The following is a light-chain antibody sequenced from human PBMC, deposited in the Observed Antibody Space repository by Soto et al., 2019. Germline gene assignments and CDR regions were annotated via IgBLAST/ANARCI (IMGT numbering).Light chain of an antibody. Sequence: VLTQSPSSLAVSLGEGATVNCRSSQSVLDNSTNKSYLAWYQKKPGHPPKLLVHWASVREAGVPGRFSGGGSGTDFTLTICSMQAEDVAVYYCHQYYTTPQTFGQGTQLEIK. V-gene: IGKV4-1*01. CDR1: QSVLDNSTNKSY. CDR2: WAS. J-gene: IGKJ2*01. CDR3: HQYYTTPQT.